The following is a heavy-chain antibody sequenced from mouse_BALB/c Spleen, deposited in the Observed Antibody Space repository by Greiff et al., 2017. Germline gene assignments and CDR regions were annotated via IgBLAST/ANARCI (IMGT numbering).Heavy chain of an antibody. CDR3: AREDGNYWYFDV. V-gene: IGHV3-6*02. J-gene: IGHJ1*01. D-gene: IGHD2-1*01. CDR2: ISYDGSN. CDR1: GYSITSGYY. Sequence: EVQLQESGPGLVKPSQSLSLTCSVTGYSITSGYYWNWIRQFPGNELEWMGYISYDGSNNYNPSLKNRISITRDTSKNQFFLKLNSVTTEDTATYYCAREDGNYWYFDVWGAGTTVTVSS.